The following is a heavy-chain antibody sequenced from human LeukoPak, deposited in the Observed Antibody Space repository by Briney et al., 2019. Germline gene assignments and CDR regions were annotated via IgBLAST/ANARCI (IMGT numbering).Heavy chain of an antibody. CDR2: IKQDGSEK. CDR3: ARNRDWAFDY. D-gene: IGHD2-21*02. CDR1: GFTFTSFW. Sequence: GGSLRLSCAASGFTFTSFWMSWVRQAPGKGLEWVANIKQDGSEKYYVDSVKGRFTFSRDNAKNSLYLQMNSLRVEDTAVYYCARNRDWAFDYWGQGTLVTVSS. J-gene: IGHJ4*02. V-gene: IGHV3-7*02.